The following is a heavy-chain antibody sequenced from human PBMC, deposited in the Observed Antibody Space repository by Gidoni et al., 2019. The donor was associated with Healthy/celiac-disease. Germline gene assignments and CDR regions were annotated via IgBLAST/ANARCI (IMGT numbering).Heavy chain of an antibody. D-gene: IGHD3-3*01. Sequence: EVQLLESGGGLVNPGGSLRLSCPPSAFTFSSYTMHWVRQGPGKGLEWASSMTRSSSYIYYADTVKSRFTISRDNAKNSMYMQMNSLRAEDTAVDYWARRMRDYDLGSGTLGGGFDYWGQGTLVTVSS. CDR3: ARRMRDYDLGSGTLGGGFDY. CDR2: MTRSSSYI. V-gene: IGHV3-21*01. J-gene: IGHJ4*02. CDR1: AFTFSSYT.